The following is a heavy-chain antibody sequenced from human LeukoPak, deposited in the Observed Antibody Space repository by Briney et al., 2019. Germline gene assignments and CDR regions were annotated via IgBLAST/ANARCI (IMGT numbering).Heavy chain of an antibody. D-gene: IGHD3-10*01. Sequence: SETLSPTCTVSGGSISSSSYYWGWIRQPPGTGLEWIGSIYYSGSTYYNPSLKSRVTISVDTSKNQFSLKLSSVTAADTAVYYCARGPSPLVRNWFDPWGQGTLVTVSS. J-gene: IGHJ5*02. CDR3: ARGPSPLVRNWFDP. CDR2: IYYSGST. CDR1: GGSISSSSYY. V-gene: IGHV4-39*01.